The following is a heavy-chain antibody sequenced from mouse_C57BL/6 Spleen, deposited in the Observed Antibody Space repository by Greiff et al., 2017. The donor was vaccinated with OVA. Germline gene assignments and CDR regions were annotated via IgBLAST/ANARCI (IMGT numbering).Heavy chain of an antibody. D-gene: IGHD2-10*01. CDR3: ARSPYQGYFDV. V-gene: IGHV1-54*01. Sequence: QVQLQQSGAELVRPGTSVKVSCKASGYAFTNYLIEWVKQRPGQGLEWIGVINPGSGGTNYNEKFKGKATLTADKASSTAYMQLSSLTCEDSAVYFCARSPYQGYFDVWGTGTTVTVSS. J-gene: IGHJ1*03. CDR1: GYAFTNYL. CDR2: INPGSGGT.